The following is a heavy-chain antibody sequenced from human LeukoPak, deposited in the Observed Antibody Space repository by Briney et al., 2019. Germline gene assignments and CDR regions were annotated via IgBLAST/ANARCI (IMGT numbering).Heavy chain of an antibody. CDR3: AREYYHHNSSPDVFDI. Sequence: SVKVSCKASGGTSSTYGITWVRQAPGQGLEWMGGIIPMFVTSNYAQKFQGRVTITADESTSTAYMELSSLRSEDTAVYYCAREYYHHNSSPDVFDIWGQGTMVTVSS. J-gene: IGHJ3*02. CDR2: IIPMFVTS. V-gene: IGHV1-69*13. CDR1: GGTSSTYG. D-gene: IGHD2/OR15-2a*01.